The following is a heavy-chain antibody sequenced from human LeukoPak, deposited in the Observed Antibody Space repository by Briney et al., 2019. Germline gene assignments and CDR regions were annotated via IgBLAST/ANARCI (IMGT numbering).Heavy chain of an antibody. CDR2: ISSISSYI. J-gene: IGHJ5*02. CDR1: GFTFSSYS. V-gene: IGHV3-21*01. CDR3: ARDREFDP. Sequence: PGGSLRLSCAASGFTFSSYSMNCVRQAPGKGLEWVSSISSISSYIYYADSVKGRFTISRENAKNSLYLQMNSLRDEDTAVSYCARDREFDPWGQGTLVTVSS. D-gene: IGHD3-10*01.